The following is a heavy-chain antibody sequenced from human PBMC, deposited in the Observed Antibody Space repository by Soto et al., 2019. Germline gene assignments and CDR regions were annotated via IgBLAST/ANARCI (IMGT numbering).Heavy chain of an antibody. D-gene: IGHD2-2*01. CDR1: GFTFSDYY. V-gene: IGHV3-11*01. Sequence: GGSLRLSCAASGFTFSDYYMSWIRQAPGKGLEWVSYISSSGSTIYYADSVKGRFTISRDNAKNSLYLQMNSLRAEDTAVYYCARVPRRYCSSTSCYRPYFDYWGQGTLVTVSS. CDR3: ARVPRRYCSSTSCYRPYFDY. J-gene: IGHJ4*02. CDR2: ISSSGSTI.